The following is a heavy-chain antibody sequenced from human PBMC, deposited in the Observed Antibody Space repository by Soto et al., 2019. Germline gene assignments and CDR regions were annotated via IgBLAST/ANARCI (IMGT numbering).Heavy chain of an antibody. CDR1: GLTLSSYG. CDR3: ARDRSGNYFGEGAFDF. D-gene: IGHD1-26*01. Sequence: HVQLVESGGGVVQAGTSLRLSCAASGLTLSSYGFHWVRQAPGQGLEWVAVIWYDGRDKFYADSVKGRFSISRDNSQNIVYLQMNSLRAGDTAVYFCARDRSGNYFGEGAFDFWGHGTMVAVSS. J-gene: IGHJ3*01. CDR2: IWYDGRDK. V-gene: IGHV3-33*01.